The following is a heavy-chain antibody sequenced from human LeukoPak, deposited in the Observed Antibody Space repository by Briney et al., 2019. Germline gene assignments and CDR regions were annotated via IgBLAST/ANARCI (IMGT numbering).Heavy chain of an antibody. CDR2: INHSGST. V-gene: IGHV4-34*01. CDR1: GGSFSGYY. J-gene: IGHJ4*02. Sequence: KTSETLSLTCAVYGGSFSGYYWSWIRQPPGKGLEWIGEINHSGSTNYNPSLKSRVTISVDTSKNQFSLKLSSVTAADTAVYYCARVTCSGGSCSLDYWGQGTLVTVSS. CDR3: ARVTCSGGSCSLDY. D-gene: IGHD2-15*01.